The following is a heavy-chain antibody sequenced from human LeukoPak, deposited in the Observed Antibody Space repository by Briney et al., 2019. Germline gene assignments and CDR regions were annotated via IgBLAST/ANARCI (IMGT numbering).Heavy chain of an antibody. CDR2: ITSNGGST. V-gene: IGHV3-64*01. CDR1: GFTFSSYT. D-gene: IGHD3-16*01. Sequence: GGSLRLSCAASGFTFSSYTMHWVRQAPGKGLEYVSAITSNGGSTYYANSVEGRFTISRDNSKNTLYLQMGSLRAEDMAVYYCARRGAVSGGSDYWGQGTLVTVSS. J-gene: IGHJ4*02. CDR3: ARRGAVSGGSDY.